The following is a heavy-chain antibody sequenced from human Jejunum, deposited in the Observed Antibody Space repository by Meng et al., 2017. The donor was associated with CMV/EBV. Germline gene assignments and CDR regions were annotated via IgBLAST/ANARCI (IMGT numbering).Heavy chain of an antibody. CDR3: IRSTASGTDYWE. CDR1: FSCSTNW. V-gene: IGHV3-74*01. Sequence: FSCSTNWMQWVRQARGKGLVWVARIDSDESDTSDESKTRYADSVRGRFIISRDNTKNTLHLQMNSLRADDTAVYYCIRSTASGTDYWEWGQGTLVTVSS. CDR2: IDSDESDT. J-gene: IGHJ4*02. D-gene: IGHD3-10*01.